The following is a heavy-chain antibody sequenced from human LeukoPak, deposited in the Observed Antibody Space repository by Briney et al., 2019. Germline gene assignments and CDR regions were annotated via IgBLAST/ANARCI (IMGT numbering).Heavy chain of an antibody. V-gene: IGHV1-69*05. D-gene: IGHD2-21*02. CDR2: IIPIFGTA. CDR3: ARHMSVTYDAFDL. J-gene: IGHJ3*01. CDR1: GGTFSSYA. Sequence: ASVKVSCKASGGTFSSYAISWVRQAPGQGLEWMGGIIPIFGTANYAQKFQGRVTITTDESTSTAYMELSSLRSEDTAVYYCARHMSVTYDAFDLWGRGTMVTVSS.